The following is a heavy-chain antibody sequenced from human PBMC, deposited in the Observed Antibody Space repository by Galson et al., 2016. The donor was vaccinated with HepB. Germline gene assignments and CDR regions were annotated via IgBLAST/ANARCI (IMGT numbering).Heavy chain of an antibody. CDR2: IYYSGST. V-gene: IGHV4-31*03. J-gene: IGHJ4*02. CDR1: GASISSGGYY. D-gene: IGHD6-13*01. Sequence: TLSLTCTVSGASISSGGYYWSWIRQHPGKGLEWIGNIYYSGSTYYSPSLKSRVIISVDTSKNQFSLKLNSVTAADTAVYYCARVKQLAFDYWGQGTLVTVSS. CDR3: ARVKQLAFDY.